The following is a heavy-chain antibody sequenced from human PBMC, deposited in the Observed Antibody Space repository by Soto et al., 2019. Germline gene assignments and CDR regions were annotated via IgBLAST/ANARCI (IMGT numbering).Heavy chain of an antibody. Sequence: ASVEVSCKASGGTFSSYAISWVRQAPGQGLEWMGGIIPIFGTANYAQKFQGRVTITADESTSTAYMELSSLRSEDTAVYYCAREEFSYGVYYYYYGMDVWGQGTT. CDR3: AREEFSYGVYYYYYGMDV. J-gene: IGHJ6*02. CDR1: GGTFSSYA. D-gene: IGHD5-18*01. V-gene: IGHV1-69*13. CDR2: IIPIFGTA.